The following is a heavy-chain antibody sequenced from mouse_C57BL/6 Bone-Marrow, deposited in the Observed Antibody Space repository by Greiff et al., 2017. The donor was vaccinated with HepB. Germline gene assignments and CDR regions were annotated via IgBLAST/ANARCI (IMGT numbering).Heavy chain of an antibody. CDR2: IDPSDSET. CDR1: GYTFTSYW. CDR3: ARDGYDGFAY. J-gene: IGHJ3*01. Sequence: VKLQQPGAELVRPGSSVKLSCKASGYTFTSYWMHWVKQRPIQGLEWIGNIDPSDSETHYNQKFKDKATLTVDKSSSTAYMQLSSLTSEDSAVYYCARDGYDGFAYWGQGTLVTVSA. D-gene: IGHD2-2*01. V-gene: IGHV1-52*01.